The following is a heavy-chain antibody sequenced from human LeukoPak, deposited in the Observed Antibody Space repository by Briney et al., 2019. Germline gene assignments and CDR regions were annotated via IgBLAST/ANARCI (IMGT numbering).Heavy chain of an antibody. CDR1: GYTFTSYY. CDR3: ARDLAYYDSSPRPGGY. V-gene: IGHV1-46*01. D-gene: IGHD3-22*01. Sequence: ASVKVSCKASGYTFTSYYMHWVRQAPGQGLEWMGIINPIGGSTSYAQKFQGRVTMTRDTSTSTVYMELNSLRSEDTAVYYCARDLAYYDSSPRPGGYWGQGTLVTVSS. CDR2: INPIGGST. J-gene: IGHJ4*02.